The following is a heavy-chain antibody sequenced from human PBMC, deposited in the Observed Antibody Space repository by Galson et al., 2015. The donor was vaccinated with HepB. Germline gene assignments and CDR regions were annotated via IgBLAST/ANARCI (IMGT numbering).Heavy chain of an antibody. CDR2: IQQDGGET. J-gene: IGHJ6*04. V-gene: IGHV3-7*03. CDR1: GFNFSAYW. Sequence: SLRLSCAISGFNFSAYWMTWVRQTPGKGLEWVASIQQDGGETVYTDSVKGRFTISRDNTKNSLYVHLRSLRADDTALYYCARDHWELLGVAYYHSLDVWGEGTTVTVSA. CDR3: ARDHWELLGVAYYHSLDV. D-gene: IGHD2-8*02.